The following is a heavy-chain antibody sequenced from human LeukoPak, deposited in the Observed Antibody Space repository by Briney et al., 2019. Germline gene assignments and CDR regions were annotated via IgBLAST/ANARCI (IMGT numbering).Heavy chain of an antibody. CDR1: GYTFTSYT. CDR3: ARDYESGSSGPSAY. D-gene: IGHD6-6*01. V-gene: IGHV1-18*01. Sequence: ASVKVSCKASGYTFTSYTINWVRQAPGQGLEWMGWISAHNGNTNDAQNLHGRATMTTDTSTSTAYLELRSLRSDDTAVYYCARDYESGSSGPSAYWGQGTLVIVSS. CDR2: ISAHNGNT. J-gene: IGHJ4*02.